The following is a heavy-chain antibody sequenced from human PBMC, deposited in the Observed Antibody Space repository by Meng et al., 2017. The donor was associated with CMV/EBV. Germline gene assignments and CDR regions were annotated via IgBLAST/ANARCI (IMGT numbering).Heavy chain of an antibody. V-gene: IGHV4-34*01. CDR2: INHSGST. CDR1: GGSFSSYY. J-gene: IGHJ5*02. D-gene: IGHD6-13*01. CDR3: ARYSSWPGFASA. Sequence: SETLSLTCAVYGGSFSSYYWSWIRQPPGKGLEWIGEINHSGSTNYNPSLTSRVTISVDTSKNQFSLQLSSVTATNTAVYYCARYSSWPGFASAWGQGTLVTVSS.